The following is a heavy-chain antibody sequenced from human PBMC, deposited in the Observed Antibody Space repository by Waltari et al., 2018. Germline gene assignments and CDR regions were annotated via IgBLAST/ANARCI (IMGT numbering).Heavy chain of an antibody. CDR1: GGSFGSYY. J-gene: IGHJ3*01. CDR2: INHAGNI. V-gene: IGHV4-34*01. CDR3: ARISGLDYATPM. D-gene: IGHD5-12*01. Sequence: QVQLQQWGAGLLKPSETLSLTCGVRGGSFGSYYWSWIRQSPGKGLEWIGEINHAGNIHYNPSFKSRVTMSIETARNQFSLEVKSVIAADTAVYFCARISGLDYATPMWGLGTVVTVSS.